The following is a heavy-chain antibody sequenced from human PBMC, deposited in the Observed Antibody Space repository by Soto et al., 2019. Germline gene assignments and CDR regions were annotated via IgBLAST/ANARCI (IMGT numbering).Heavy chain of an antibody. J-gene: IGHJ6*03. Sequence: SETLSLTCTVSGGSISSYYWSWIRQPPGKGLEWIGYIYYSGSTNYNPSLKSRVTISVDTSKNQFSLKLSSVTAADTAVYYCARARSDYYGSGSYYKTPPGYYYYYMDVWGKGTTVTVSS. CDR2: IYYSGST. CDR1: GGSISSYY. D-gene: IGHD3-10*01. V-gene: IGHV4-59*01. CDR3: ARARSDYYGSGSYYKTPPGYYYYYMDV.